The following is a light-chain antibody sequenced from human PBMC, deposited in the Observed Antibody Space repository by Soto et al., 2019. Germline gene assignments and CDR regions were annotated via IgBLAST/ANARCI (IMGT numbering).Light chain of an antibody. CDR1: QSISGW. Sequence: DIQMTQSPSTLSASVGDRVTITCRASQSISGWLAWYQQKPGKAPKLMIYDASSLESGCPARFSGSGSGTEFTLTISSLQPDDFATYYCQQYNTYRTFGQGTKVDIK. CDR3: QQYNTYRT. CDR2: DAS. J-gene: IGKJ1*01. V-gene: IGKV1-5*01.